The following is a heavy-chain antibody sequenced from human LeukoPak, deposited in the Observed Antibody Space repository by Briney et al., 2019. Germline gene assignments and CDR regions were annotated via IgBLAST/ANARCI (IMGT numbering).Heavy chain of an antibody. J-gene: IGHJ1*01. CDR2: ISGSGGTT. D-gene: IGHD3-22*01. CDR1: GFTFSSYA. Sequence: GGSLRLSCAASGFTFSSYAMSWVRQAPGKGLEWVSTISGSGGTTYYADSVKGRFTISRDTSKYTLYLQMNSLRAEDTAVYYCARGKYDSSPFLQHWGQGTLVTVSS. V-gene: IGHV3-23*01. CDR3: ARGKYDSSPFLQH.